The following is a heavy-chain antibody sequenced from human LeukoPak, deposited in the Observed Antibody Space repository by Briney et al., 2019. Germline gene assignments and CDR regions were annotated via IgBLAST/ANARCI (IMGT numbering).Heavy chain of an antibody. CDR3: ASGSQPAPGPFHY. Sequence: SETLSLTCTVSGGSISSYYGSWIRQPPGKGREWSGYIYYTGSTDHNPSLQSRVAISVDTSHNQLSLHLSSVPAADPAVYSCASGSQPAPGPFHYWRQGPLVPVSS. V-gene: IGHV4-59*12. CDR1: GGSISSYY. CDR2: IYYTGST. J-gene: IGHJ4*02. D-gene: IGHD6-13*01.